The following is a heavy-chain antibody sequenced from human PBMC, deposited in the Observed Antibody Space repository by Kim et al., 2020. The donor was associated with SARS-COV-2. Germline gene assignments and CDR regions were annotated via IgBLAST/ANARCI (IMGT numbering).Heavy chain of an antibody. V-gene: IGHV1-2*02. CDR3: AREGYYDFWSGPYYYYGMDV. CDR2: INPNSGGT. CDR1: GYTFTGYY. D-gene: IGHD3-3*01. J-gene: IGHJ6*02. Sequence: ASVKVSCKASGYTFTGYYMHWVRQAPGQGLEWMGWINPNSGGTNYAQKFQGRVTMTRDTSISTAYMELSRLRSDDTAVYYCAREGYYDFWSGPYYYYGMDVWGQGTTVTVSS.